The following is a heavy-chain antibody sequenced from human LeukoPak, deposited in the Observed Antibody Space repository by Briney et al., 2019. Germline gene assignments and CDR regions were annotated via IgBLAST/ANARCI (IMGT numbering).Heavy chain of an antibody. CDR2: INHSGST. V-gene: IGHV4-34*01. Sequence: SETLSLTCAVYGGSFSGYYWSWIRQPPGKGLEWIGEINHSGSTNYNPSLKSRVTISVDTSKNQFSLKLSSVTAADTAVYYCARARGGFFVYWGQGTLVTVSP. D-gene: IGHD3-3*01. J-gene: IGHJ4*02. CDR1: GGSFSGYY. CDR3: ARARGGFFVY.